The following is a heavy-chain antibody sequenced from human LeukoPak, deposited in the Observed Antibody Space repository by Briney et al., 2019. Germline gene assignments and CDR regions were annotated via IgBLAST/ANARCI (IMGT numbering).Heavy chain of an antibody. CDR3: ARGGWFREQGPDY. J-gene: IGHJ4*02. V-gene: IGHV3-74*01. CDR1: GCTFSSYW. Sequence: PGGSLRLSCAASGCTFSSYWMHWVRQAPGKGLVWVSRINSDGSSTSYADSVKGRFTISRDNAKNTLYLQMNSLRAEDTAVYYCARGGWFREQGPDYWGQGTLVTVSS. D-gene: IGHD3-10*01. CDR2: INSDGSST.